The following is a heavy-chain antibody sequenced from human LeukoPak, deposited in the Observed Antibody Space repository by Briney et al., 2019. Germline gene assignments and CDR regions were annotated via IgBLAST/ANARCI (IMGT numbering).Heavy chain of an antibody. CDR3: ARSHISYCGGDCPRRNWFDP. Sequence: GGSLRLSCAASGFTFSSYAMHWVRQAPGKGLEWVAVISYDGSNKYYADSVKGRFTISRDNSKNTLYLQMNSLRAEDTAVYYCARSHISYCGGDCPRRNWFDPWGQGTLVTVSS. J-gene: IGHJ5*02. CDR1: GFTFSSYA. D-gene: IGHD2-21*01. V-gene: IGHV3-30-3*01. CDR2: ISYDGSNK.